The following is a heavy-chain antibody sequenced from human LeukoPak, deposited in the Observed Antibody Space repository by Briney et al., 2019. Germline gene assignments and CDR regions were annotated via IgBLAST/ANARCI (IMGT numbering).Heavy chain of an antibody. J-gene: IGHJ4*02. CDR3: ARYVPVRTGTTRASFDY. Sequence: SETLSLTCSVSGASISSHYWSWIHQPPGKGLEWIGEISHSGTTNCDPSLKSRISMSIDTPRSQFSLNLRSVTAADTAVYYCARYVPVRTGTTRASFDYWGLGTLVTVSS. CDR1: GASISSHY. V-gene: IGHV4-34*10. D-gene: IGHD1-1*01. CDR2: ISHSGTT.